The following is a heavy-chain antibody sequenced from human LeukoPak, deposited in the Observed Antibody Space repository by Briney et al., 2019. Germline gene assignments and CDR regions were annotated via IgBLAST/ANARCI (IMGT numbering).Heavy chain of an antibody. D-gene: IGHD2-2*01. CDR2: IHPDGSIT. CDR1: GFTFSNYW. Sequence: GGSLRLSCAASGFTFSNYWMYWVRQAPGKGLVWVSRIHPDGSITAYADSVKGRFTTSRDNAKNTLYLQMNSLRSEDTAVYYCARGPQRGAAANYYGMDVWGQGTTVTVSS. J-gene: IGHJ6*02. CDR3: ARGPQRGAAANYYGMDV. V-gene: IGHV3-74*01.